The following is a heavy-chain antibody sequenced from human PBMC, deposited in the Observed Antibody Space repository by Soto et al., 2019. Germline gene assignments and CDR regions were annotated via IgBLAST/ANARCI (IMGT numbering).Heavy chain of an antibody. V-gene: IGHV1-8*01. CDR3: ARANPSITGTTWVDY. CDR1: GYTFTSYD. CDR2: MNPNSGNT. Sequence: GASLKVSCKPSGYTFTSYDINWVRRATGQGLEWMGWMNPNSGNTGYAQKFQGRVTMTRNTSISTAYMELSSLRSEDTAVYYCARANPSITGTTWVDYWGQGTLVTVSS. J-gene: IGHJ4*02. D-gene: IGHD1-7*01.